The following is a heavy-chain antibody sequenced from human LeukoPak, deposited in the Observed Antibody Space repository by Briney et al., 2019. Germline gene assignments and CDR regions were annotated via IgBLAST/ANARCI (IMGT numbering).Heavy chain of an antibody. V-gene: IGHV4-34*01. CDR1: GGSFSGYY. D-gene: IGHD4-17*01. CDR2: INHSGST. CDR3: ARGYGDYEGSDYYYYGMDV. J-gene: IGHJ6*02. Sequence: SETLSLTCAVYGGSFSGYYWSWIRQPPGEGLEWIGEINHSGSTNYNPSLKSRVTISVDASKNQFSLKLSSVTAADTAVYYCARGYGDYEGSDYYYYGMDVWGQGTTVTVSS.